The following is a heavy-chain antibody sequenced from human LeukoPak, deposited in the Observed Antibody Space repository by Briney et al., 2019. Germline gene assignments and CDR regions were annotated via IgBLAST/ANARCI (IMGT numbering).Heavy chain of an antibody. CDR3: ARDQAARRNWNDGGDGFDP. V-gene: IGHV1-69*13. D-gene: IGHD1-1*01. CDR1: GGTVTNFA. CDR2: VIPRYGTS. Sequence: SVKVSCKASGGTVTNFAISWVRQAPGQGLEWVGGVIPRYGTSSYAQKFQGRVTITADDSTSTVYMELTSLRSEDTAVYYCARDQAARRNWNDGGDGFDPWGQGTLVTVSS. J-gene: IGHJ5*02.